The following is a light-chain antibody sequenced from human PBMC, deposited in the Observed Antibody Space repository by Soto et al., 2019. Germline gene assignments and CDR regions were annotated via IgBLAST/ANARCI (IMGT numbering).Light chain of an antibody. Sequence: EIVLTQSPGTLSLSPGERATLSCRASQSVSSSYLAWYQQKPGQAPKLLIFGASIRATDIPDRFSGSGSGTDFTLIISRLEPEDFAVYYCQQYGSSPGTFGQGTKVEI. CDR3: QQYGSSPGT. CDR1: QSVSSSY. CDR2: GAS. V-gene: IGKV3-20*01. J-gene: IGKJ1*01.